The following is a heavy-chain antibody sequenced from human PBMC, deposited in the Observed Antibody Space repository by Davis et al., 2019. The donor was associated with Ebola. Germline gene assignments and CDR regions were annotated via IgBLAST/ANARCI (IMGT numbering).Heavy chain of an antibody. CDR1: GFTFSSYW. CDR3: ARLGKLWFGELLVRYYYGMDV. CDR2: IKQVGGET. V-gene: IGHV3-7*01. Sequence: GGSLRLSCAASGFTFSSYWMSWVRQVQGKGLEWVANIKQVGGETNYVDSVEGRLTISRDNAKNSLYLQMNSLRAEDTAVYYCARLGKLWFGELLVRYYYGMDVWGQGTTVTVSS. D-gene: IGHD3-10*01. J-gene: IGHJ6*02.